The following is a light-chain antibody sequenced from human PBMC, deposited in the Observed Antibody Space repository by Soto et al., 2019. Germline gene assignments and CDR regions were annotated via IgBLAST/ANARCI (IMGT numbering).Light chain of an antibody. CDR1: ESIYSW. CDR3: QEYNTNSRT. J-gene: IGKJ1*01. V-gene: IGKV1-5*03. Sequence: IQMTQSPSTLSASVGDTVTITCRASESIYSWLAWYKQIPGKAPQLLIYKTSTLQGGVPSRFSGSGSGAEYTLTISSLQPDDFATYFCQEYNTNSRTCGQGTRVENK. CDR2: KTS.